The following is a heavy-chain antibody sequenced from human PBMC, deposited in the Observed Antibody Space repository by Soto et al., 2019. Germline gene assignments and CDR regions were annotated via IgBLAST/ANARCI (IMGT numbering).Heavy chain of an antibody. D-gene: IGHD4-4*01. Sequence: SETLSLTCTVSGGSISSGDYYWSWIRQPPGKGLEWIGYIYYSGSTYYNPSLKSRVTISVDTSKNQFSLKLSSVTAADTAVYYCARRTRGLGDSNYNWFDPWGQGTLVTVSS. CDR2: IYYSGST. J-gene: IGHJ5*02. CDR3: ARRTRGLGDSNYNWFDP. V-gene: IGHV4-30-4*01. CDR1: GGSISSGDYY.